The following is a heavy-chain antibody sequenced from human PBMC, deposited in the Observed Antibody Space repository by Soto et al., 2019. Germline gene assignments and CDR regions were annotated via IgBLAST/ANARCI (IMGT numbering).Heavy chain of an antibody. D-gene: IGHD3-3*02. Sequence: SETLSLTCTVSGGSIRSSSYYWSWIRHHSGRGLEWIGFIYFSGSTFYHPSLKSRVTISIDPSRNQFSLKLTSVTAADTAVYYCAREMRNQSGESHFWHFDLWGRGTQVTVSS. CDR2: IYFSGST. V-gene: IGHV4-31*03. CDR3: AREMRNQSGESHFWHFDL. CDR1: GGSIRSSSYY. J-gene: IGHJ2*01.